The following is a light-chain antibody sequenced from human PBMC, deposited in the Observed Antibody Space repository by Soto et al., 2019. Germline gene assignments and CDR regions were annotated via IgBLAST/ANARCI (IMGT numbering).Light chain of an antibody. V-gene: IGKV1-5*03. CDR2: KAS. CDR3: QQYNSDFSWT. Sequence: GHRGTITCRASQSIGTWLAWFQQKPGKAPKVLISKASTLESGAPSRFSGSGSGTEFTLTISSLQPDDFATYFCQQYNSDFSWTFGQGTKVEIK. J-gene: IGKJ1*01. CDR1: QSIGTW.